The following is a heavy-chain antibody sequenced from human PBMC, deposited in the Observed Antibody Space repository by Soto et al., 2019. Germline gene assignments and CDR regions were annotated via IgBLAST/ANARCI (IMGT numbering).Heavy chain of an antibody. J-gene: IGHJ6*02. D-gene: IGHD2-2*03. CDR1: GFTFSDYS. CDR3: ATVGYCSSTSCQTRYYYYGMDV. Sequence: LRLSCAASGFTFSDYSMNWVRQAPGKGLEWVSYISRSGSDIYYADSVKGRFTISRDNAKNSLFLQMNSLRAEDTAVYYCATVGYCSSTSCQTRYYYYGMDVWGQGTTVTVSS. CDR2: ISRSGSDI. V-gene: IGHV3-11*01.